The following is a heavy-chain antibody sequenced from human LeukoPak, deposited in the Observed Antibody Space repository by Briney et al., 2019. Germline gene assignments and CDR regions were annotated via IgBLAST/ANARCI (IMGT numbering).Heavy chain of an antibody. CDR3: AKDRVLVVNTRLGGSYFDY. CDR2: ISYDGSNK. D-gene: IGHD3-22*01. Sequence: GGSLRLSCAASGFTFSSYGMHWVRQAPGKGLEWVAVISYDGSNKYYADSVKGRFTISRDNSKNTLYLQMNSLRAEDTAVYYCAKDRVLVVNTRLGGSYFDYWGQGTLVTVSS. V-gene: IGHV3-30*18. J-gene: IGHJ4*02. CDR1: GFTFSSYG.